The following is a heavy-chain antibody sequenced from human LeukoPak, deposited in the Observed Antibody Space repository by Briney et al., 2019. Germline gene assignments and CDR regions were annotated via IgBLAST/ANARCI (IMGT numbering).Heavy chain of an antibody. CDR2: ISGSGGST. J-gene: IGHJ4*02. Sequence: GGSLRLSCAASGFTFTNYPMIWVRQAPGRGLTWVSGISGSGGSTYYADSVKGRFTISRDNPRSTLYLQMSSLRAENTAVYYCARKLSGYAPFDCWGQGTLVTVSS. D-gene: IGHD5-12*01. V-gene: IGHV3-23*01. CDR1: GFTFTNYP. CDR3: ARKLSGYAPFDC.